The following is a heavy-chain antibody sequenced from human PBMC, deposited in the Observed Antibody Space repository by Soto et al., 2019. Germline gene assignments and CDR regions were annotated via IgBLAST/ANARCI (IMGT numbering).Heavy chain of an antibody. J-gene: IGHJ4*03. Sequence: PGGSLRLSCAASGFTFSSYGMHWVRQAPGKGLEWVAVLSYDGSNKYYADSVNGRFTISRDNSKNTLYLQMNSLRAEDTAVYYCAKDSCSITSRKFDYWGHGTLVTVSS. CDR1: GFTFSSYG. CDR3: AKDSCSITSRKFDY. D-gene: IGHD2-2*01. V-gene: IGHV3-30*18. CDR2: LSYDGSNK.